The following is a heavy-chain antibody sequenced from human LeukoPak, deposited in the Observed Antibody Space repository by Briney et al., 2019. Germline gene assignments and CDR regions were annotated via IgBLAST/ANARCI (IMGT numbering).Heavy chain of an antibody. J-gene: IGHJ4*02. CDR2: FDPEDGET. Sequence: GASVKVSCKVSGYTLTELFMHWVRQAPGKGLEWMGGFDPEDGETIYAQKFQGRVTVTEDTSTDTVYMELSSLRSEDTAVYYCATARGVVVAATGGVGYYFDYWGQGTLVTVSS. CDR3: ATARGVVVAATGGVGYYFDY. D-gene: IGHD2-15*01. V-gene: IGHV1-24*01. CDR1: GYTLTELF.